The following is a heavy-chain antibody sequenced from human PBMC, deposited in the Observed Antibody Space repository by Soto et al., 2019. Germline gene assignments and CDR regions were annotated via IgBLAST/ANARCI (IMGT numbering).Heavy chain of an antibody. CDR3: ARGDSTDCSNGVSSFFYNHDMDV. CDR2: INPKSGGT. J-gene: IGHJ6*02. CDR1: GYSFTDYH. D-gene: IGHD2-8*01. Sequence: QVQLVQSGAEVKKPGASVKVSCKASGYSFTDYHIHWVRQAPGQGLEWLGRINPKSGGTSTAQKFQGWVTMTTATSISTASMELTRLTSDDTAIYYCARGDSTDCSNGVSSFFYNHDMDVWGQGTTVTVSS. V-gene: IGHV1-2*04.